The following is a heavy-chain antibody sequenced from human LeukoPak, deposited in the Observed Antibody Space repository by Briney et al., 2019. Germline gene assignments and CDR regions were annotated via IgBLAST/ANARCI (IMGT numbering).Heavy chain of an antibody. Sequence: GESLKISRKGSGYSFTSYWIGWVRQMPGKGLEWVGIIYPGDSDTRYSPSFQGQVTISADKSISTAYLQWSSLKASDTAMYYCARLRNYYDSSGCFDYWGQGTLVTVSS. CDR1: GYSFTSYW. CDR3: ARLRNYYDSSGCFDY. D-gene: IGHD3-22*01. V-gene: IGHV5-51*01. CDR2: IYPGDSDT. J-gene: IGHJ4*02.